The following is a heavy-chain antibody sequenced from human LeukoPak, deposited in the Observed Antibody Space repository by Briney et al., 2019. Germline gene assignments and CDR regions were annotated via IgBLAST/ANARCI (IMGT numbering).Heavy chain of an antibody. J-gene: IGHJ3*01. V-gene: IGHV3-15*01. D-gene: IGHD3-3*01. CDR1: GFTFSNAW. Sequence: GGSLRLSCAASGFTFSNAWMSWVRQAPAKGLEWVGRIKSKTDGGTTDYAAPVKGRFTISRDDSKNTLYLQMNSLKTEDTAVYYCTIGDFWSGYAFDVWGQGTMVTVSS. CDR2: IKSKTDGGTT. CDR3: TIGDFWSGYAFDV.